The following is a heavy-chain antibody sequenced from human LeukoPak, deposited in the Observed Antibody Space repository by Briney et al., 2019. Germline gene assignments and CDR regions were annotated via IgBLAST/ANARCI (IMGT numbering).Heavy chain of an antibody. Sequence: KASETLSLTCTVSGGSISSSSYFWGWIRQPPGKGLEWIGRLSYGGSPYYNPSLKSRVTISVDTSNNHFSLKLSSVTAADTAVYYCARGDRAMVTFDYWGQGTLVTVSS. CDR2: LSYGGSP. V-gene: IGHV4-39*07. J-gene: IGHJ4*02. D-gene: IGHD5-18*01. CDR3: ARGDRAMVTFDY. CDR1: GGSISSSSYF.